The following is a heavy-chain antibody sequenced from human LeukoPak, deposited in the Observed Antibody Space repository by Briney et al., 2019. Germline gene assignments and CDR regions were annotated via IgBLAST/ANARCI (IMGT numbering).Heavy chain of an antibody. V-gene: IGHV4-34*01. CDR1: GGSFSGYY. Sequence: PSETLSLTCAVYGGSFSGYYWSWLRQPPGKGLEWIGEINHSGSTNYNPSLKSRVTISVDTSKNQFSLKLSSVTAADTAVYYCARGRPGGWDHSYGMDVWGQGTTVTVSS. J-gene: IGHJ6*02. CDR3: ARGRPGGWDHSYGMDV. D-gene: IGHD6-19*01. CDR2: INHSGST.